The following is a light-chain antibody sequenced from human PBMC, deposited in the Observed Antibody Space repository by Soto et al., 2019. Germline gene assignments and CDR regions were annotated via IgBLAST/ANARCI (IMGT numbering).Light chain of an antibody. CDR1: SSDVGGYNY. CDR2: DVS. CDR3: CSYAGSYTWV. V-gene: IGLV2-11*01. Sequence: QSALTQPRSVSGSPGQSVPISCTGTSSDVGGYNYVSWYQQHPGKAPKLMIYDVSKRPSGVPDRFSGSKSGNTASLTISGLQAEDEADYYCCSYAGSYTWVLGGGTKLTVL. J-gene: IGLJ2*01.